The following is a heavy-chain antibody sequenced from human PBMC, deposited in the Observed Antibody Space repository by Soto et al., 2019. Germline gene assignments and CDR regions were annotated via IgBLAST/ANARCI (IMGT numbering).Heavy chain of an antibody. CDR3: ARVSDSSGYALYYGMDV. CDR2: ISYDGSNK. J-gene: IGHJ6*02. V-gene: IGHV3-30-3*01. CDR1: GFTFSSYA. D-gene: IGHD3-22*01. Sequence: GGSLRLSCAASGFTFSSYAMHWVRQAPGKGLERVAVISYDGSNKYYADSVKGRFTISRDNSKNTLYLQMNSLRAEDTAVYYCARVSDSSGYALYYGMDVWGQGTTVTVSS.